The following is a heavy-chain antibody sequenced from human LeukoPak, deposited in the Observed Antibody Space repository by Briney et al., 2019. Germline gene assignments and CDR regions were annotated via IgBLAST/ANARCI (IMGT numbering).Heavy chain of an antibody. CDR1: GYTFTGYY. CDR3: ASRKPGIAAAGTPLGAFDI. D-gene: IGHD6-13*01. J-gene: IGHJ3*02. Sequence: ASVKVSCKASGYTFTGYYMHWVRQAPGQGLEWMGWINPNSGGTNYAQKFQGRVTMTRDTSTSTVYMELSSLRSEDTAVYYCASRKPGIAAAGTPLGAFDIWGQGTMVTVSS. V-gene: IGHV1-2*02. CDR2: INPNSGGT.